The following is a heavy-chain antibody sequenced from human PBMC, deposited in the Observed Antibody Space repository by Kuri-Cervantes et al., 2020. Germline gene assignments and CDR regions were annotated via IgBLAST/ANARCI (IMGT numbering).Heavy chain of an antibody. CDR3: AREGTIYYYDSSGYYRQNYYYGMDV. CDR1: GDSISSGSYY. V-gene: IGHV4-61*02. D-gene: IGHD3-22*01. J-gene: IGHJ6*02. CDR2: IYTSGST. Sequence: LRLSCTVSGDSISSGSYYWSWIRQPAGKGLEWIGRIYTSGSTNYNPSLKSRVTISVDTSKNQFSLKLSSVTAADTAVYYCAREGTIYYYDSSGYYRQNYYYGMDVWGQGTTVTVSS.